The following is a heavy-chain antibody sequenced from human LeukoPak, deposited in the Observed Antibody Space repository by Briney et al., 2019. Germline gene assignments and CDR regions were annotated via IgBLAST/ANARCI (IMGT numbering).Heavy chain of an antibody. CDR3: ARDRGWHCSSTSCYGPFDY. V-gene: IGHV1-2*02. CDR1: GYTFTGYY. Sequence: ASVKVSCKASGYTFTGYYMHWVRQAPGQGLEWMGWINPNSGGTNYAQKFQGRVTMTRDTSISTAYMELSRLRSDDTAVYYCARDRGWHCSSTSCYGPFDYWGRGTLVTVSS. CDR2: INPNSGGT. D-gene: IGHD2-2*01. J-gene: IGHJ4*02.